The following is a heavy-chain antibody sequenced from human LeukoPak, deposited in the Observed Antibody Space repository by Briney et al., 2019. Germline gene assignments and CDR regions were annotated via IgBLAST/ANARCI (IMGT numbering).Heavy chain of an antibody. D-gene: IGHD5-18*01. CDR1: GGSFSGYY. V-gene: IGHV4-34*01. Sequence: SETLSLTCAVYGGSFSGYYWSRIRQPPGKGLEWIGEINHSGSTNYNPSLKSRVTISVDTSKNQFSLKLSSVTAADTAVYYCARVALDTAMVSALDYWGQGTLVTVSS. CDR3: ARVALDTAMVSALDY. J-gene: IGHJ4*02. CDR2: INHSGST.